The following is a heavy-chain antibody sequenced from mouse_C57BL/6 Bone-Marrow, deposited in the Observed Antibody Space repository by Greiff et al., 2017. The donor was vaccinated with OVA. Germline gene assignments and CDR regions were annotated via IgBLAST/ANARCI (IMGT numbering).Heavy chain of an antibody. J-gene: IGHJ3*01. CDR1: GFTFSDYG. Sequence: EVNVVESGGGLVKPGGSLKLSCAASGFTFSDYGMHWVRQAPEKGLEWVAYISSGSSTIYYADTVKGRFTISRDNAKNTLFLQMTSLRSEDTAMYYCAKRTLAWFAYWGQGTLVTVSA. CDR3: AKRTLAWFAY. V-gene: IGHV5-17*01. CDR2: ISSGSSTI.